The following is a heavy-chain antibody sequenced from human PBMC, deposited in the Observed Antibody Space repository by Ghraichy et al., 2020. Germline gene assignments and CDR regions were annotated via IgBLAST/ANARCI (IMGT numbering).Heavy chain of an antibody. V-gene: IGHV4-39*01. CDR2: IYYSGST. CDR3: ARLGLDDYRNWFDP. J-gene: IGHJ5*02. Sequence: ESLNISCTVSGGSISSSSHYWGWIRQPPGKGLEWIGSIYYSGSTYYNPSLKSRVTISVDTSKNQFSLKLSSVTAADTAVYYCARLGLDDYRNWFDPWGQGTLVTVSS. D-gene: IGHD5-12*01. CDR1: GGSISSSSHY.